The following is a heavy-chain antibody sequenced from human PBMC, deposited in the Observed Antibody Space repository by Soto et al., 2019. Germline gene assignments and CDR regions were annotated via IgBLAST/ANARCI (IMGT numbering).Heavy chain of an antibody. D-gene: IGHD3-22*01. CDR2: LYYGRSA. J-gene: IGHJ4*02. CDR1: GDSISSYY. CDR3: ALRSMAVVPEY. Sequence: QVQLQESGPGLVKPSETLSLTCAVSGDSISSYYCMWIRQPPGKGLESIGYLYYGRSANYNPSLKTRVTVSVDTSTNQCSLTLSSMTAADTAVYYCALRSMAVVPEYWGQGTLVTVSS. V-gene: IGHV4-59*01.